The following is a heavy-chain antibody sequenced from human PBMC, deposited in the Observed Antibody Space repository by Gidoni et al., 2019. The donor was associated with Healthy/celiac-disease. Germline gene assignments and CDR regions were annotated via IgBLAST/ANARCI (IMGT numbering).Heavy chain of an antibody. J-gene: IGHJ6*02. Sequence: QVQLVQSGAEVKKPGASVKVSCKASGYTFTSYGITWVRQAPGQGLEWMGWISAYNGNTDYAQKLQGRVTMTTDTSTSTAYMELRSLRSDDTAPYYCARMMAHYGYPGYYGMDVWGQGTTVTVSS. D-gene: IGHD3-16*01. CDR2: ISAYNGNT. CDR1: GYTFTSYG. V-gene: IGHV1-18*04. CDR3: ARMMAHYGYPGYYGMDV.